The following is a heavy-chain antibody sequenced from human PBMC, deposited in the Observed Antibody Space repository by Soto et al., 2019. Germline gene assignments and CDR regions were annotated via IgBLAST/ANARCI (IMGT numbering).Heavy chain of an antibody. CDR2: IRNKANSYTT. Sequence: EVQLVESGGGLVQPGGSLRLSCAASGFNFSDHYMDWVRQAPGKGLEWVARIRNKANSYTTHYAASVKGRFTISRDDSKNSLFLQMNSLQTEDTAVYYCARGYCSGGRCFSGSDCGQGTLVTVSS. V-gene: IGHV3-72*01. CDR3: ARGYCSGGRCFSGSD. J-gene: IGHJ4*02. CDR1: GFNFSDHY. D-gene: IGHD2-15*01.